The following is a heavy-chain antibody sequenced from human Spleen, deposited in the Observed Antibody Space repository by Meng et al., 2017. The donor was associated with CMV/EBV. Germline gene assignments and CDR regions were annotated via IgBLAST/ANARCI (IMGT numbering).Heavy chain of an antibody. J-gene: IGHJ3*02. Sequence: ASVKVSCKASGYTFTGYYMHWVRQAPGQGLEWMAWIDPKSGDTKYAQKFQGRVTLSRDTSFSATYMELSRLRSDDTAVYYCARDLRVELLWFGELSGVGHDAFDIWGQGTMVTVSS. CDR1: GYTFTGYY. D-gene: IGHD3-10*01. CDR3: ARDLRVELLWFGELSGVGHDAFDI. V-gene: IGHV1-2*02. CDR2: IDPKSGDT.